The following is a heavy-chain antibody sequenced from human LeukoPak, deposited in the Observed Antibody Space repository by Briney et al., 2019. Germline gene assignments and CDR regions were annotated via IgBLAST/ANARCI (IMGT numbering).Heavy chain of an antibody. J-gene: IGHJ5*02. D-gene: IGHD2-15*01. CDR2: LSSGGTTI. CDR1: GFPFSDFY. CDR3: ARPPLAYSVVYWFDP. V-gene: IGHV3-11*04. Sequence: PGGSLRLSCTASGFPFSDFYMAWIRQPPGKGLEYISYLSSGGTTISYADSVRGRFTISRDNSENTLYLQMNSLRAEDTAVYYCARPPLAYSVVYWFDPWGQGTLVTVSS.